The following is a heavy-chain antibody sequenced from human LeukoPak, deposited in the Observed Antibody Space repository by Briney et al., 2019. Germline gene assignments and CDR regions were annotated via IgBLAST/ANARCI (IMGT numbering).Heavy chain of an antibody. CDR3: ARTYDYVWGSYRFALGY. J-gene: IGHJ4*02. CDR1: GYTFTGYY. D-gene: IGHD3-16*02. Sequence: GASVKVSCKASGYTFTGYYMHWVRQAPGQGLEWMGWINPNSGGTNYAQKFQGRVTMTRDTSISTAYMELSRLRSDDTSVYYCARTYDYVWGSYRFALGYWGQGTLVTVSS. CDR2: INPNSGGT. V-gene: IGHV1-2*02.